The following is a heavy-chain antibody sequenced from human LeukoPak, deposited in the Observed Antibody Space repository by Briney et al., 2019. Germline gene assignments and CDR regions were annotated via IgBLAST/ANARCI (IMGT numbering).Heavy chain of an antibody. CDR2: INHSGST. CDR1: GGSFSGYY. V-gene: IGHV4-34*01. J-gene: IGHJ3*02. Sequence: PSETLSLTCAVYGGSFSGYYWSWIRQPPGKGLEWIGEINHSGSTNYNPSHKSRVTISVDTSKNQFSLKLSSVTAADTAVYYCARGIYDSSGYDAFDIWGQGTMVTVSS. CDR3: ARGIYDSSGYDAFDI. D-gene: IGHD3-22*01.